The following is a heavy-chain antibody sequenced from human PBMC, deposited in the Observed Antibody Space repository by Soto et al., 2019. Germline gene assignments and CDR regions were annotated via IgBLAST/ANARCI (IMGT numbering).Heavy chain of an antibody. D-gene: IGHD7-27*01. CDR1: GFTFSSYA. CDR3: AKDRTVGLGRNGGFDY. Sequence: EVQLLESGGGLVQPGGSLRLSCAASGFTFSSYAMSWVRQAPGKGLEWVSVSGSAAKTYYADSVQGRFTIARDDSKNTLDLQMNSLGAEDTAVYYCAKDRTVGLGRNGGFDYWGQGTLVPGSS. J-gene: IGHJ4*02. CDR2: SGSAAKT. V-gene: IGHV3-23*01.